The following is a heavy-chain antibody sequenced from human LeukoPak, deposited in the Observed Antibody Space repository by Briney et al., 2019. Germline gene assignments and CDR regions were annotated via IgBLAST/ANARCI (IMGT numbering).Heavy chain of an antibody. V-gene: IGHV1-2*02. J-gene: IGHJ3*02. CDR3: ARELRFLEQGI. Sequence: ASVKVSCKASGYTFTSYDINWVRQATGQGLEWMGWINPNSGGTNYAQKFQGRVTMTRDTSISTAYMELSRLRSDDTAVYYCARELRFLEQGIWGQGTMVTVSS. CDR2: INPNSGGT. CDR1: GYTFTSYD. D-gene: IGHD3-3*01.